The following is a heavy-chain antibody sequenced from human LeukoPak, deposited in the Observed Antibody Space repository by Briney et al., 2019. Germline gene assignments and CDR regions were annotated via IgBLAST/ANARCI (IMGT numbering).Heavy chain of an antibody. V-gene: IGHV1-18*01. J-gene: IGHJ4*02. CDR1: GYTFTSYG. Sequence: ASVKVSCKASGYTFTSYGISWVRQAPGQGLEWMGWISAYNGNTNYAQKLQGRVTITADKSTSTAYMELSSLRSEDTAVYYCARTHYYYDSSGYLSGFDYWGQGTLVTVSS. CDR2: ISAYNGNT. CDR3: ARTHYYYDSSGYLSGFDY. D-gene: IGHD3-22*01.